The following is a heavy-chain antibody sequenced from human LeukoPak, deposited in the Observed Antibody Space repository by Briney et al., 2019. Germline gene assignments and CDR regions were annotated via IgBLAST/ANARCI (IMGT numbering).Heavy chain of an antibody. Sequence: GGSLRLSCAASGFTFSSYAMSWVRQAPGKGLEWVSAISGSGGSTYYADSVKGRFTISRDNSKNTLYLQMNCLRAEDTAVYYCAKQDTMVRGVIMIDYWGQGTLVTVSS. CDR3: AKQDTMVRGVIMIDY. CDR2: ISGSGGST. D-gene: IGHD3-10*01. CDR1: GFTFSSYA. V-gene: IGHV3-23*01. J-gene: IGHJ4*02.